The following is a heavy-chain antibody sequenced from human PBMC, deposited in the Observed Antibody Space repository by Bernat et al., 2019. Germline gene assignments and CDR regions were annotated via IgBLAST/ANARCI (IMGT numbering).Heavy chain of an antibody. CDR3: ARISHYDILTGMRHYGMDV. CDR1: GFTFNSYW. Sequence: VQLVESGGGVVQPGRSLRLSCAASGFTFNSYWMSWVRQAPGKGLEWVANIKQDGSEKYYVDSVKGRFTISRDNAKNSLYLQMNSLRAEDTTVYYCARISHYDILTGMRHYGMDVWGQGTTVTVSS. D-gene: IGHD3-9*01. CDR2: IKQDGSEK. J-gene: IGHJ6*02. V-gene: IGHV3-7*03.